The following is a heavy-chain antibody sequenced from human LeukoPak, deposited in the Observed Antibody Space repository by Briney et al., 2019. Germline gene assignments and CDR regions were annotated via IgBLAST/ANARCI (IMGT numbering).Heavy chain of an antibody. Sequence: GASVKVSCKASGYTFTSYYMHWVRQAPGQGLEWMGIINPSGGSTSYAQKFQGRVTMTRDTSTSTVYMELSSLRSEDTAVYYCARESSIAARYPGRAFDIWGQGTMVTVSS. J-gene: IGHJ3*02. CDR1: GYTFTSYY. CDR3: ARESSIAARYPGRAFDI. D-gene: IGHD6-6*01. CDR2: INPSGGST. V-gene: IGHV1-46*01.